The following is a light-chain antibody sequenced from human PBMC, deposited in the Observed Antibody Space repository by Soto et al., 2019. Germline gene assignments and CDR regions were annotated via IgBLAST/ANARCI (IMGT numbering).Light chain of an antibody. CDR1: QSISYW. CDR2: KAS. CDR3: QQYHIYPRT. V-gene: IGKV1-5*03. Sequence: DIQMTQSPSTLSASVGDRVTITCRASQSISYWLDCYQQKPGKAPKVLIYKASSLESGVPSRFSGSSSVTEFTITISSLQPDASSTYFCQQYHIYPRTFGPGTKLEI. J-gene: IGKJ1*01.